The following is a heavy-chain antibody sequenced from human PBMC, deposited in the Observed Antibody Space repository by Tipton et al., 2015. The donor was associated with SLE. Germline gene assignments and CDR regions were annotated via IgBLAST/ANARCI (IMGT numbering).Heavy chain of an antibody. CDR3: GRISCSGGSLCDAFDT. J-gene: IGHJ3*02. CDR2: INQDGSEK. CDR1: GFTFRGYS. V-gene: IGHV3-7*01. D-gene: IGHD2-15*01. Sequence: SLRLSCTVSGFTFRGYSVSWVRPGPGKGLEWLANINQDGSEKYYLDSVKGRFTISRDNAKNSLYLQMNILVAEDTAVYYWGRISCSGGSLCDAFDTWGQGTMVTVSS.